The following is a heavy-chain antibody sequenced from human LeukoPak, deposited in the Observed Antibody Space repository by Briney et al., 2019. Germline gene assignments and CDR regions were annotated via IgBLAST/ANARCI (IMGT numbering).Heavy chain of an antibody. Sequence: PGGSLRLSRAASGFTFSSYGMHWVRQAPGKGLEWVAFIRYDGSNKYYADSVKGRFTISRDNSKNTLYLQMNSLRAEDTAVYYCATRVGYYFDYWGQGTLVTVSS. D-gene: IGHD2-2*01. J-gene: IGHJ4*02. V-gene: IGHV3-30*02. CDR1: GFTFSSYG. CDR2: IRYDGSNK. CDR3: ATRVGYYFDY.